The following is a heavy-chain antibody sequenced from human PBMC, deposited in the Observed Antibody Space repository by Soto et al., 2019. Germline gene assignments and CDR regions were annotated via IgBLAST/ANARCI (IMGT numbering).Heavy chain of an antibody. CDR1: GFTFSNYG. Sequence: QVQLVESGGGVVQPGRSLRLSCAATGFTFSNYGMHWVRQAPGKGLEWVAVVWYDGSDKYYADSVKGRFTISRDNSKNTLYLQMNSLRVEDTAVYYCARVGYCIFSCCCARTYDLDVWGQGTTVTVSS. D-gene: IGHD2-15*01. J-gene: IGHJ6*02. CDR2: VWYDGSDK. CDR3: ARVGYCIFSCCCARTYDLDV. V-gene: IGHV3-33*01.